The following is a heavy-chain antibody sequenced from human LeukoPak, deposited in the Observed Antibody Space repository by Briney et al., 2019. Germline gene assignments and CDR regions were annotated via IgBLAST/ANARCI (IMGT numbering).Heavy chain of an antibody. CDR1: GGSISSYY. CDR3: AREPHFDY. Sequence: KPSKTLSLTCTVSGGSISSYYWSWIRQPPGKGLEWIGYIYYSGSTNYNPSLKGRVTISVDTSKNQFSLKLSSVTAADTAVYYCAREPHFDYWGQGTLVTVSS. J-gene: IGHJ4*02. CDR2: IYYSGST. V-gene: IGHV4-59*01.